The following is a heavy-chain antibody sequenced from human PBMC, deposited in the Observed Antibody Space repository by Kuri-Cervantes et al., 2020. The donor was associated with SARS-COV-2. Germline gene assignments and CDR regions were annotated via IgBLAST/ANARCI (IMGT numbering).Heavy chain of an antibody. J-gene: IGHJ4*02. D-gene: IGHD5-12*01. Sequence: GESLKISCAASGFTFKTYGMHWVRQAPGKGLEWVANIKQDGSEKYYVDSVKGRFTISRDNAKNSLYLQMNSLRAEDTAVYYCARETSGYEYYFDYWGQGTLVTVSS. CDR1: GFTFKTYG. CDR2: IKQDGSEK. V-gene: IGHV3-7*01. CDR3: ARETSGYEYYFDY.